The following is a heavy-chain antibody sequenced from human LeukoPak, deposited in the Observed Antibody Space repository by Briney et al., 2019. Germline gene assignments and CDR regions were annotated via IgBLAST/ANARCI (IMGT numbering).Heavy chain of an antibody. J-gene: IGHJ3*02. CDR1: GFSVSNNY. D-gene: IGHD6-13*01. CDR2: ICSDGST. Sequence: GGSLRLSCAASGFSVSNNYMSWVRQAPGKGLEWVSIICSDGSTHHADSVKGRFTISRDNSKNTLYLQMNSPRTEDTAVYYCARDVRSGWYDAFDIWGQGTMVTVSS. CDR3: ARDVRSGWYDAFDI. V-gene: IGHV3-66*02.